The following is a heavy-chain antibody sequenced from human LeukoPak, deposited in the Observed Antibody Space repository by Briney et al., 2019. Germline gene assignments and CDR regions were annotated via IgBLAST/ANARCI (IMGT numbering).Heavy chain of an antibody. D-gene: IGHD1-26*01. CDR2: INHSGST. J-gene: IGHJ4*02. CDR1: GGSFSGYY. Sequence: MSSETLSLTCAVYGGSFSGYYWSWIRQPPGKGLEWIGEINHSGSTNYNPSLKSRVTISVDTSKNQFSLKLSSVTAADTAVYYCARDVGATPGYFDYWGQGTLVTVSS. CDR3: ARDVGATPGYFDY. V-gene: IGHV4-34*01.